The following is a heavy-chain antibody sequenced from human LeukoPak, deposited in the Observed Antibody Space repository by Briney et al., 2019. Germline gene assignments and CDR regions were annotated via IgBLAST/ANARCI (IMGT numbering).Heavy chain of an antibody. D-gene: IGHD6-19*01. CDR2: ISGSGGST. V-gene: IGHV3-23*01. CDR3: ARLTQGIAVAGPQ. Sequence: GGSLRLSCAASGFTFSDYAMSWVRQAPGKGLEWVSAISGSGGSTYYADSVKGRFTISRDNSKNTLYLQMNSLRAEDTAVYYCARLTQGIAVAGPQWGQGTLVTVSS. CDR1: GFTFSDYA. J-gene: IGHJ4*02.